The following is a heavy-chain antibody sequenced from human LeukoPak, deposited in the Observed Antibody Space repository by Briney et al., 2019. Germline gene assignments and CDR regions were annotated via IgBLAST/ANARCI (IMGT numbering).Heavy chain of an antibody. D-gene: IGHD4-11*01. CDR1: GFTFSSYA. V-gene: IGHV3-30-3*01. CDR3: AREGLMTTYYGMDV. Sequence: GGSLRLSCAASGFTFSSYAMHWARQAPGKGLEWVAVISYDGSNKYYADSVKGRFTISRDNSKNTLYLQMNSLRAEDTAVYYCAREGLMTTYYGMDVWGQGTTVTVSS. J-gene: IGHJ6*02. CDR2: ISYDGSNK.